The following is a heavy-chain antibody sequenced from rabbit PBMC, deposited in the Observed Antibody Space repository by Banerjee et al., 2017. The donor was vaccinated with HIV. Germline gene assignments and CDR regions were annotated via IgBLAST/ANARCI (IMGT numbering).Heavy chain of an antibody. D-gene: IGHD8-1*01. V-gene: IGHV1S45*01. Sequence: QEQLVESGGGLVKPGASLTLTCKASGFSFSSSYWICWVRQAPGKGLEWIACIYAGSSGSTYYASWAKGRFTISKTSSTTVTLQMTSLTAADTATYFCARSSAGVTSYYNLWGPGTLVTVS. CDR2: IYAGSSGST. CDR3: ARSSAGVTSYYNL. CDR1: GFSFSSSYW. J-gene: IGHJ4*01.